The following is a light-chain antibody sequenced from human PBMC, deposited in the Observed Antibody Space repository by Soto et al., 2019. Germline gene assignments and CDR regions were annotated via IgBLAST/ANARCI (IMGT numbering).Light chain of an antibody. CDR3: QQYNNWPRGT. CDR1: QSVSSK. V-gene: IGKV3-15*01. J-gene: IGKJ1*01. CDR2: GAS. Sequence: EIVMTQSPATLSVSPGERATLSCRASQSVSSKLAWYQQKPGRAPRLLIYGASNRATGIPARFSGSGSGTEFTLTISSLQSEDFAVYYCQQYNNWPRGTFGQGTKVEIK.